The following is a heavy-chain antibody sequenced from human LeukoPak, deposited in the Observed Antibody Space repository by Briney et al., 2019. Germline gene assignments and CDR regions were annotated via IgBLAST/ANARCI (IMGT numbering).Heavy chain of an antibody. CDR3: ARQGADIVVVPAAHDAFDI. D-gene: IGHD2-2*01. V-gene: IGHV4-59*08. CDR2: IYYSGST. CDR1: GCSLSSYY. Sequence: SETLSLTCTVSGCSLSSYYWNWIRQPPGKGLEWIGYIYYSGSTNYNPSLKSRVTISVDTSKNQFSLKLSSVTAADTAVYYCARQGADIVVVPAAHDAFDIWGQGTMVTVS. J-gene: IGHJ3*02.